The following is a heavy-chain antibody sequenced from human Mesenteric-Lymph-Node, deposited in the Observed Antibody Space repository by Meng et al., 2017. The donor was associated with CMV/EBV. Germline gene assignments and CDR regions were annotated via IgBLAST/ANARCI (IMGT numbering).Heavy chain of an antibody. CDR2: IYYSGST. J-gene: IGHJ6*02. V-gene: IGHV4-39*01. CDR3: ASFTNYDFWSGYPSPRHYYYMDV. Sequence: SETLSLTCTVSGASISSSGYYWGWIRQPPGKGLEWIGSIYYSGSTYYNPSLKSRVTISVDTSKNQFSLKLTSVTAADTAMYYCASFTNYDFWSGYPSPRHYYYMDVWGQGTTVTVSS. D-gene: IGHD3-3*01. CDR1: GASISSSGYY.